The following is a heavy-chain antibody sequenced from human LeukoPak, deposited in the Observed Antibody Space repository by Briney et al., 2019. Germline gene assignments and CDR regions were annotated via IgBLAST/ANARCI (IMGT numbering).Heavy chain of an antibody. V-gene: IGHV4-34*01. J-gene: IGHJ5*02. Sequence: SQTLSLTCAVSGGSFSGYYWSWIRHPPPKGLERIGEINHSGSTNYNPSLKSRVTISVDTSKNQFSLKLSSVTAADTAVYYCARWQWLVRAFDPWGQGTLVTVSS. D-gene: IGHD6-19*01. CDR2: INHSGST. CDR3: ARWQWLVRAFDP. CDR1: GGSFSGYY.